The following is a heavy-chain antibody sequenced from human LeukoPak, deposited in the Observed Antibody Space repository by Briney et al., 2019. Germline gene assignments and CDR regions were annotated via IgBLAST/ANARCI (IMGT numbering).Heavy chain of an antibody. Sequence: GGSLRLSCAASELTVSSNCMTWVRQAPGKGLEWVSFIYSDGSTYYSDSVKGRFTISRDNSRNTVYLQMDNLRAGDTDVYYCARDAGVPGVIVGYFDYWGQGSMVPVSS. J-gene: IGHJ4*02. CDR2: IYSDGST. CDR3: ARDAGVPGVIVGYFDY. CDR1: ELTVSSNC. V-gene: IGHV3-53*01. D-gene: IGHD3-10*01.